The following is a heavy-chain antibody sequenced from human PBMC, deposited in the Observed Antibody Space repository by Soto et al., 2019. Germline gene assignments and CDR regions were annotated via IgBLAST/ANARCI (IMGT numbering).Heavy chain of an antibody. Sequence: ASVKVSCKASGCTFSSYAISWVRQAPGQGLEWMGGIIPIFGTANYAQKFQGRVTITADESTSTAYMELSSLRSEDTAVYYCARRRGRYCGGDCYFEYWGQGTLVTVSS. J-gene: IGHJ4*02. CDR1: GCTFSSYA. CDR2: IIPIFGTA. CDR3: ARRRGRYCGGDCYFEY. D-gene: IGHD2-21*02. V-gene: IGHV1-69*13.